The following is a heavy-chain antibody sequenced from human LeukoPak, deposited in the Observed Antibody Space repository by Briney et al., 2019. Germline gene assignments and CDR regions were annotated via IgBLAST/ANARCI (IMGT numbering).Heavy chain of an antibody. V-gene: IGHV3-30*03. CDR2: ISYDGSNK. CDR1: GFTFSTYG. J-gene: IGHJ6*02. CDR3: ARDLSIAAAGMGPYYYYAMDV. Sequence: GRSLRLSCAASGFTFSTYGMHWVRQAPGKGLEWVAVISYDGSNKYYADSVKGRVTISRDNSKNTLYLQMNSLSAEDTAVYYCARDLSIAAAGMGPYYYYAMDVWGQGTTVTVSS. D-gene: IGHD6-13*01.